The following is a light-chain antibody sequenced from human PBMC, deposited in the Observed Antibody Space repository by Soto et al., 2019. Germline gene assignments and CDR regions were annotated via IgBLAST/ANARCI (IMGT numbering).Light chain of an antibody. J-gene: IGKJ2*01. CDR2: SAS. CDR1: PSVSISS. Sequence: EIVLTQSPGTLSLSPGERATLSCRASPSVSISSLAWYQQKPGQAPRLLIYSASSRATGIPDRFSGSGSGTDFTLTISRLEPEDFAVYYCQQYGSSSYTFGQGTNLEIK. V-gene: IGKV3-20*01. CDR3: QQYGSSSYT.